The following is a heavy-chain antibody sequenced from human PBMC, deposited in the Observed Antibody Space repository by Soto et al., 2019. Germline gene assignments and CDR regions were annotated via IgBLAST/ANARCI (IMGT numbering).Heavy chain of an antibody. CDR1: GFTFSSYS. J-gene: IGHJ4*02. Sequence: GGSLRLSCAASGFTFSSYSMNWVRQAPGKGLEWVSYISSSSSTIYYADSVKGRFTISRDNAKNSLYLKMKSLRAEDTALYYCARDKRDLRFLEWSYYFDYWGQGTLVTVSS. D-gene: IGHD3-3*01. CDR2: ISSSSSTI. CDR3: ARDKRDLRFLEWSYYFDY. V-gene: IGHV3-48*01.